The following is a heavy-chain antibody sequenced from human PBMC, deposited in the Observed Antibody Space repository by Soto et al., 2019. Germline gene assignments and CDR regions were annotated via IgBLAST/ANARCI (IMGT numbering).Heavy chain of an antibody. Sequence: PSETLSLTCTVSGGSITGHYWSWFRQSPGKGLEWIAYIHYSGSTKYNPSLKSRVTISVDTSKNQFSLKLSSVTAADTAVYYCVRTLTSGRQDSWGQGTLVTVSS. CDR2: IHYSGST. D-gene: IGHD3-10*01. V-gene: IGHV4-59*11. CDR1: GGSITGHY. CDR3: VRTLTSGRQDS. J-gene: IGHJ5*01.